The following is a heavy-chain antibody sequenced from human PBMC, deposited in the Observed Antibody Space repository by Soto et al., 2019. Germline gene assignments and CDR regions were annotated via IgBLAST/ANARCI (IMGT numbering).Heavy chain of an antibody. J-gene: IGHJ4*02. CDR1: GYSFSTYW. V-gene: IGHV5-51*01. Sequence: GESLKISCKASGYSFSTYWIAWVRQKPGKGLEWMGIIYPGDSDIRYSPSFRGQVTISVNKSISTAYLQWSSLKASDTAMYYCARRDRSNVVLLPVAYFDFWGQGTLVTVSS. D-gene: IGHD2-2*01. CDR3: ARRDRSNVVLLPVAYFDF. CDR2: IYPGDSDI.